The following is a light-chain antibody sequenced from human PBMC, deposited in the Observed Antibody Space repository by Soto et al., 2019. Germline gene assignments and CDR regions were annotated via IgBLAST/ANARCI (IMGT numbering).Light chain of an antibody. V-gene: IGKV1-6*01. CDR2: AAS. Sequence: AIQMTHSPSSLSASVGDRVTITCRASQGIRNDLGWYQQKPGKAPKLLICAASSLQSGVPSRFSGSGSGTDFTLTISSLQPEDFATYYCLQDYNYPLTFGGGTKVDIK. J-gene: IGKJ4*01. CDR1: QGIRND. CDR3: LQDYNYPLT.